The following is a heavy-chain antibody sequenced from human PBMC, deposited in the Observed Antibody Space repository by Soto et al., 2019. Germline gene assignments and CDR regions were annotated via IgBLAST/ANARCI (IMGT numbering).Heavy chain of an antibody. V-gene: IGHV3-48*03. Sequence: GGSLRLSCSASGFTFSSYEMNWVRQAPGKGLEWVSYISSSGSTIYYADSVKGRFTISRDNSKNPLYLQMNSLRAEDTAVYYCAKGHSGWYGDDAFDIWGQGTMVTVSS. D-gene: IGHD6-19*01. CDR3: AKGHSGWYGDDAFDI. J-gene: IGHJ3*02. CDR1: GFTFSSYE. CDR2: ISSSGSTI.